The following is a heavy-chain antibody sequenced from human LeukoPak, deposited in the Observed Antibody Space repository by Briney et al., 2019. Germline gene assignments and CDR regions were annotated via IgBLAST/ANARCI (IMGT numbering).Heavy chain of an antibody. V-gene: IGHV3-48*03. CDR2: ISSSGSTI. CDR1: GFTFSSYE. Sequence: GGSLRLSCAASGFTFSSYEMNWVRQAPGKGLEWVSYISSSGSTIYYADSVKGRFTISRDNAKNSLYLQMNSLRAEDTAVYYCAREAAYSNYVDYWGQGTLVTVSS. D-gene: IGHD4-11*01. J-gene: IGHJ4*02. CDR3: AREAAYSNYVDY.